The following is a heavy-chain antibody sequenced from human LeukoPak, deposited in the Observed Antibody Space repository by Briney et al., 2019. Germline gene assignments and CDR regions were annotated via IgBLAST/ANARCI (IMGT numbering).Heavy chain of an antibody. CDR1: GFTVSSNY. J-gene: IGHJ5*02. V-gene: IGHV3-53*01. Sequence: GGSLRLSCAASGFTVSSNYTTWVRQAPGKGLEWVSCIRKNTDNTYYGDSVKGRFTISRDDSKNTVYLQMSSLRAEDTAVYYCALGSDCSSWGQGTLVTVSS. CDR3: ALGSDCSS. CDR2: IRKNTDNT. D-gene: IGHD2-21*02.